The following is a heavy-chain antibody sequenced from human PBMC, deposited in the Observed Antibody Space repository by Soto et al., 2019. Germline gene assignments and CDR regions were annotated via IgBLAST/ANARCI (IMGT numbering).Heavy chain of an antibody. J-gene: IGHJ5*02. CDR3: AKDGGADGYFGNWLDP. V-gene: IGHV1-69*08. D-gene: IGHD5-12*01. CDR2: IIPIFGTT. CDR1: GGTFSNYA. Sequence: QVHLVQSGAEVKKPGSSVNVSCKASGGTFSNYAITWVRQAPGQGLEWVGRIIPIFGTTNVAQKFQGRVTTTADKSTTTAYMELSGLRSDDTAVYYCAKDGGADGYFGNWLDPWGQGTLVTVSS.